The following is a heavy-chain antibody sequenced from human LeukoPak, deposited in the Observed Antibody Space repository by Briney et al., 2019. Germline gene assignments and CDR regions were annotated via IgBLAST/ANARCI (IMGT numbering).Heavy chain of an antibody. CDR2: ISSSSSYI. D-gene: IGHD3-22*01. V-gene: IGHV3-21*01. J-gene: IGHJ4*02. Sequence: GGSLRLSCAASGFTFSSYSMNWVRQAPGKGLEWVSSISSSSSYIYYADSVKGRFTISRDNAKNSLYLQMNSLRAEGTAVYYCARARDYYDSSGYYPDYWGQGTLVTVSS. CDR1: GFTFSSYS. CDR3: ARARDYYDSSGYYPDY.